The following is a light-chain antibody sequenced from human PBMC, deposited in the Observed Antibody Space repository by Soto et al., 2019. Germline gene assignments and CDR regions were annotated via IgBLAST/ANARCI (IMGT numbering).Light chain of an antibody. J-gene: IGLJ7*01. Sequence: SYAVTQPPSASVAPGQTARITCGRSGLENERVHWYQQRPGQAPVLVVHDDDDRPTGIPERFSGSTSGNTATLTITRVEVGDEADYYCQVWDSIDRHSVFGPGTQLTVL. V-gene: IGLV3-21*02. CDR3: QVWDSIDRHSV. CDR1: GLENER. CDR2: DDD.